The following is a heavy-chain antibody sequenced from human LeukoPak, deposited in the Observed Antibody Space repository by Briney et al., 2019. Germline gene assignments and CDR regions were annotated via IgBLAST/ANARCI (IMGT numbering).Heavy chain of an antibody. CDR3: AKGGATVIDY. CDR1: GFTFSNFG. J-gene: IGHJ4*02. V-gene: IGHV3-30*02. Sequence: GGSLRLSCAASGFTFSNFGMHWVRQAPGKGLEWVSYIRFDGSNQYYTDSVKGRFGISRDNAKNTLYLQMNSLRAEDTAVYYCAKGGATVIDYWGQGTLVTVSS. CDR2: IRFDGSNQ. D-gene: IGHD4-17*01.